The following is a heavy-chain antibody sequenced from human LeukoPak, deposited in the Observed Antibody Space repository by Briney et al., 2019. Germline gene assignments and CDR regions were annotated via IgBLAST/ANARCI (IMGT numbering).Heavy chain of an antibody. D-gene: IGHD2-8*01. CDR2: IKSKTDGGTT. Sequence: GGSLRLSCAASGFTFSNAWMSWVRQAPGKGLEWVGRIKSKTDGGTTDYAAPVKGRFTISRDDSKNTLYLQMNSLKTEDTAVYYCTTRTIYCTNGVCPGRVFDYWGQGTLVTVS. V-gene: IGHV3-15*01. CDR3: TTRTIYCTNGVCPGRVFDY. J-gene: IGHJ4*02. CDR1: GFTFSNAW.